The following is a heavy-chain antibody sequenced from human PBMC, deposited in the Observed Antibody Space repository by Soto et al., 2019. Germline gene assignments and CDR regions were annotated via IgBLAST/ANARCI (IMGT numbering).Heavy chain of an antibody. Sequence: SETLSLTCTVSGGSISSYYWSWIRQPPGKGLEWIGYIYYSGSTNYNPSLKSRVTISVDTSKNQFSLKLSSVTAADTAVYYCARAAAARPADWYWGQGTLVTVS. J-gene: IGHJ4*02. CDR3: ARAAAARPADWY. CDR1: GGSISSYY. V-gene: IGHV4-59*01. D-gene: IGHD6-6*01. CDR2: IYYSGST.